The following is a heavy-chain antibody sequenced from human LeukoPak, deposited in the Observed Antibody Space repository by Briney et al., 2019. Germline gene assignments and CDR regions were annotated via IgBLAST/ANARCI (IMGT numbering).Heavy chain of an antibody. CDR3: ARVIDYVWGSYRRPHPSYYFDY. V-gene: IGHV4-31*03. Sequence: SQTLSLTCTVSGGSISSGGYYWSWIRQHPGKGLEWIGYIYYSGSTYCNPSLKSRVTISVDTSKNQFSLKLSSVTAADTAVYYCARVIDYVWGSYRRPHPSYYFDYWGQGTLVTVSS. CDR1: GGSISSGGYY. D-gene: IGHD3-16*02. CDR2: IYYSGST. J-gene: IGHJ4*02.